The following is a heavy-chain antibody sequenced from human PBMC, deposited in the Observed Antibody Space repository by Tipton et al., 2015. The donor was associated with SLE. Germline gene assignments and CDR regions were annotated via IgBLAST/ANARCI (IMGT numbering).Heavy chain of an antibody. D-gene: IGHD2-15*01. CDR3: ARGGLDYCSGGSCDYYYYMDV. V-gene: IGHV4-39*07. J-gene: IGHJ6*03. Sequence: TLSLTCTVSGGSISSGSYYWGWIRQPPGKGLEWIGSIYYSGSTYYNPSLKSRVTISVDTSKNQFSLKLSSVTAADTAVYYCARGGLDYCSGGSCDYYYYMDVWGKGTTVTVSS. CDR2: IYYSGST. CDR1: GGSISSGSYY.